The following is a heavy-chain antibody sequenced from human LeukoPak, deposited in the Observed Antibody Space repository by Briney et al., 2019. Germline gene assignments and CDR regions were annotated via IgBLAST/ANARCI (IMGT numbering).Heavy chain of an antibody. CDR2: INPNSGGT. D-gene: IGHD2-2*01. J-gene: IGHJ5*02. V-gene: IGHV1-2*02. CDR1: GYTFTGYY. Sequence: ASVKVSCKASGYTFTGYYMHGVRQAPGQGLEWMGWINPNSGGTNYAQKFQGRVTMTRDTSISTAYMELSRLRSDDTAVYYCARGHCSSTSCSDPWGQGTLVTVSS. CDR3: ARGHCSSTSCSDP.